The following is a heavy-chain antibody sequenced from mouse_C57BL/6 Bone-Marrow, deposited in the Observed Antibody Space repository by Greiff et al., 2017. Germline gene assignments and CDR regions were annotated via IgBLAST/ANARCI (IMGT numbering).Heavy chain of an antibody. CDR1: GFNIKNTY. Sequence: EVKLVESVAELVRPGASVKLSCTASGFNIKNTYMHWVQQKPEQGLEWIGRIDPANGNTKYAPKFQGKATITADTTSNTAYLQLSSLTSEDTAIYYFAEKGAMDYWGQGTSVTVSS. J-gene: IGHJ4*01. V-gene: IGHV14-3*01. CDR3: AEKGAMDY. CDR2: IDPANGNT.